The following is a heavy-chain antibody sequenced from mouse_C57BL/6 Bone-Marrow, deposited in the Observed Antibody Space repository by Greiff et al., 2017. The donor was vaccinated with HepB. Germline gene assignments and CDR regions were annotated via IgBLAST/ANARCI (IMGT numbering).Heavy chain of an antibody. CDR2: ITHSGET. CDR3: AGALYGKGAMDY. Sequence: ESGPGLVKPSQSLFLTCSFTGFPITSGYYWIWIRQSPGKPLEWMGYITHSGETFYNPSLQSPISITRETSKNQFFLQLNSVTTEDTAMYYCAGALYGKGAMDYWGQGTSVTVSS. V-gene: IGHV12-3*01. CDR1: GFPITSGYY. J-gene: IGHJ4*01. D-gene: IGHD2-10*02.